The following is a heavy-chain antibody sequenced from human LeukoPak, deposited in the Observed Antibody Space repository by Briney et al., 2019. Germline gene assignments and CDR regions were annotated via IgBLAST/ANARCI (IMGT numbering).Heavy chain of an antibody. Sequence: GGSLRLSCAASGFSFSSYEMHWVRQAPGKGLEWVSDISSSGSTTYYADSVRGRFTTSRDNAKNLLYLQMHSLRAEDTAIYYCSLLAVASPQDYWGQGTLVTVSS. V-gene: IGHV3-48*03. D-gene: IGHD6-19*01. CDR3: SLLAVASPQDY. CDR2: ISSSGSTT. J-gene: IGHJ4*02. CDR1: GFSFSSYE.